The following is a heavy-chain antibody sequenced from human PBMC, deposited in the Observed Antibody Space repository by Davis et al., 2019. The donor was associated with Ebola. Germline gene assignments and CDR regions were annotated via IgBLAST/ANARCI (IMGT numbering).Heavy chain of an antibody. V-gene: IGHV3-48*04. CDR2: ISSSSSTI. J-gene: IGHJ4*02. D-gene: IGHD6-13*01. CDR3: ARSYSSSWYYPSPFDY. CDR1: GFTFSSYS. Sequence: PGGSLRLSCAASGFTFSSYSMNWVRQAPGKGLEWVSYISSSSSTIYYADSVKGRFTISRDNAKNSLYLQMNSLRAEDTAVYYCARSYSSSWYYPSPFDYWGQGTLVTVSS.